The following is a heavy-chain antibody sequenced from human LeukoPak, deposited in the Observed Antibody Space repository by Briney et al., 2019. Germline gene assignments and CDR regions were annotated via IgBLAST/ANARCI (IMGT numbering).Heavy chain of an antibody. CDR3: ARDPVATPYAFDI. CDR1: GGSISSYY. D-gene: IGHD5-12*01. V-gene: IGHV4-59*01. Sequence: PSETLSLTCTVSGGSISSYYWSWIRQPPGKGLEWIGYIYYSGSTNYNPSLKSRVTISVDTSKNQFSLKLSSVTAADTAVYYCARDPVATPYAFDIWGQGTMVTVSS. CDR2: IYYSGST. J-gene: IGHJ3*02.